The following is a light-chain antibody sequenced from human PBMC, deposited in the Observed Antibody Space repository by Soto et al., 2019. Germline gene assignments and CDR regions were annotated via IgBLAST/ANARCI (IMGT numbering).Light chain of an antibody. V-gene: IGKV3-11*01. J-gene: IGKJ5*01. CDR1: QSVSSY. CDR3: QQRSTWPST. CDR2: DAS. Sequence: EIVLTQSPATLSLSPGERATLSCRASQSVSSYLAWYQQKPGQAPRLLIYDASNRATGIPARFSGSGSGTHFTITISSLEPEDFAVYYCQQRSTWPSTFGQGSRLEIK.